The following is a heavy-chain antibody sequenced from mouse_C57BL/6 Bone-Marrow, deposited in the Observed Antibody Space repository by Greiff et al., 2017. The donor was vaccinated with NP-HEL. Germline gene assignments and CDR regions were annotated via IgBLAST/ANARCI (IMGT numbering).Heavy chain of an antibody. CDR3: AKFSIYYYGSSPPWFAY. V-gene: IGHV2-3*01. D-gene: IGHD1-1*01. CDR2: IWGDGST. CDR1: GFSLTSYG. J-gene: IGHJ3*01. Sequence: VQLQQSGPGLVAPSQSLSITCTVSGFSLTSYGVSWVRQPPGKGLEWLGVIWGDGSTNYHSALISRLSISKDNSKSQVFLKLNSLQTDDTATYYCAKFSIYYYGSSPPWFAYWGQGTLVTVSA.